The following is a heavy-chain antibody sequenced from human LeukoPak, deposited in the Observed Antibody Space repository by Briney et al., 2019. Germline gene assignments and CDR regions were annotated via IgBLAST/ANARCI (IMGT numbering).Heavy chain of an antibody. Sequence: GASVKVSCKASGYTFTNFGISWVRHAPRQGREWMGWISIYNGNTNFAQKLQGRVTMTTDTPTTTAYMELRKLRSDDTAVYYCERDHSSSSQLFDYWGQGTLVTVSS. D-gene: IGHD6-13*01. CDR3: ERDHSSSSQLFDY. V-gene: IGHV1-18*04. CDR1: GYTFTNFG. J-gene: IGHJ4*02. CDR2: ISIYNGNT.